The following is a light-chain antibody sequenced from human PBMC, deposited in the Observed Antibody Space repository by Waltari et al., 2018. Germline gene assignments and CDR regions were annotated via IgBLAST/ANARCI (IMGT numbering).Light chain of an antibody. CDR1: ASTIGGKV. CDR2: RND. J-gene: IGLJ3*02. V-gene: IGLV1-44*01. Sequence: QSVLTQPPSASGTPGQRVSISCSGRASTIGGKVVNWSQQFPGKAPKLVIYRNDQRPSGVPDRFSGSKSGTSASLAISGLQSEDEADYYCAAWDDSPNGHWVFGGGTKVTV. CDR3: AAWDDSPNGHWV.